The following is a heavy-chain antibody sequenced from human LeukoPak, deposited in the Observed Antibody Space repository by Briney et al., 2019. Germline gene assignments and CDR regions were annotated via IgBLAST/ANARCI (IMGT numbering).Heavy chain of an antibody. CDR1: GGSISTYY. CDR2: IYTSGST. Sequence: SETLSLTCTVSGGSISTYYWSWIRQPPGKGLEWIGYIYTSGSTNYNPSLKSRVTISVDTSKTQFSLKLSSVTAADTAVYYCAALDYYGSGSYAGYWGQGTLVTVSS. J-gene: IGHJ4*02. CDR3: AALDYYGSGSYAGY. D-gene: IGHD3-10*01. V-gene: IGHV4-4*09.